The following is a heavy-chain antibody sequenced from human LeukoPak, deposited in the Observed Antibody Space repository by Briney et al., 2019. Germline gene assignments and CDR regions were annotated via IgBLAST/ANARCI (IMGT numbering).Heavy chain of an antibody. V-gene: IGHV3-21*01. CDR2: ISSSSSYI. J-gene: IGHJ5*02. Sequence: GASLRLSCAASGFTFSSYSMNWVRQAPGKGLEWVSSISSSSSYICYADSVKGRFTISGDNAKNSLYVQMNGLRAEDTAVYYCARAREYCSGGSCWFDPWGQGTLVTVSS. CDR1: GFTFSSYS. D-gene: IGHD2-15*01. CDR3: ARAREYCSGGSCWFDP.